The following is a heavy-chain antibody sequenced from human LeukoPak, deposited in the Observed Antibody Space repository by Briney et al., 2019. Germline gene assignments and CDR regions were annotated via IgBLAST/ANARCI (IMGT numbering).Heavy chain of an antibody. CDR2: IRGRVYGATT. V-gene: IGHV3-49*04. J-gene: IGHJ4*02. Sequence: PGRSLRLSCTTSGFIFGDYAMSWVRQAPGKGLEGVSLIRGRVYGATTEYAASVKGRFAMSRDDSKSIAYLQMNSLKSEDTAVYYCSRERAGVFQYWGQGILVTVSS. CDR3: SRERAGVFQY. CDR1: GFIFGDYA.